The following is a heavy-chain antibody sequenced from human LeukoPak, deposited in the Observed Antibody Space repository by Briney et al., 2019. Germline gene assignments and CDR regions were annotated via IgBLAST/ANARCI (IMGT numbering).Heavy chain of an antibody. CDR3: ARGAKGYRQQLVQYYFDY. J-gene: IGHJ4*02. D-gene: IGHD6-13*01. V-gene: IGHV4-34*01. CDR1: GRSFSGYY. CDR2: INHSGST. Sequence: SETLSLTCAVYGRSFSGYYWSCIRQPPGKGLEWIGEINHSGSTNYNPSLKSRVTISVDTSKNQFSLKLSSVTAADTAVYYCARGAKGYRQQLVQYYFDYWGQGTLVTVSS.